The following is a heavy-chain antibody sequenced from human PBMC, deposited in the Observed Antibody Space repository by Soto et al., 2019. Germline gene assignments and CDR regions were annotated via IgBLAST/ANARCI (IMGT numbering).Heavy chain of an antibody. J-gene: IGHJ5*02. D-gene: IGHD3-3*01. V-gene: IGHV1-3*01. Sequence: QVQLVQSGAEVKKPGASVKVSCKASGYTFTSYAMHWVRQAPGQRLEWMGWINAGNGNTKYSQKFQGRVTITRDTSASTAYMELSSLRSEDTAVYYCARAPVYDFWSGYYTNWCDPWGQGTLVTVSS. CDR2: INAGNGNT. CDR3: ARAPVYDFWSGYYTNWCDP. CDR1: GYTFTSYA.